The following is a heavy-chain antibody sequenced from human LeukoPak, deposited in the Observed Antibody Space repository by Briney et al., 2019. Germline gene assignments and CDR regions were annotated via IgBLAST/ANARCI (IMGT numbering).Heavy chain of an antibody. CDR1: GYTFTNYH. CDR3: ARIRDGYNDAYDI. V-gene: IGHV1-46*01. Sequence: ASVKVSCKASGYTFTNYHIHWVRQAPGQGLEWMGLINPGGGNTNYAQNFQGRVTMTRDTSASTVYMELSSLRSEDTAIYYCARIRDGYNDAYDIWGQGTVVTVSS. J-gene: IGHJ3*02. CDR2: INPGGGNT. D-gene: IGHD5-24*01.